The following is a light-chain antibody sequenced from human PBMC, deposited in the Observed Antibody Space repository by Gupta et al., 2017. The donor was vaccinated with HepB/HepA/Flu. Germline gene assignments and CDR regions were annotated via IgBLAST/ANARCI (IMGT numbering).Light chain of an antibody. J-gene: IGKJ2*01. CDR1: QDINYY. V-gene: IGKV1-33*01. CDR2: DAT. CDR3: QQDENHPYT. Sequence: DIQMTQSPSSLSASVGDRVTITCQASQDINYYLIWYQHKPGKAPKLLIYDATNLETRVASRFKGSGSGTDFTLTISSLQPEDIATYYCQQDENHPYTFGQGTKVEMK.